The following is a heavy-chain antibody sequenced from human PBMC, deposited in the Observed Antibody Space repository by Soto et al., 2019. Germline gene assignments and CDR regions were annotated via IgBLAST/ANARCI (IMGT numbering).Heavy chain of an antibody. CDR3: AHRPYPSTCCDFDY. CDR2: IYWNDDE. J-gene: IGHJ4*02. V-gene: IGHV2-5*01. CDR1: GFSLTSTGVG. D-gene: IGHD2-2*01. Sequence: SGPTLVNPTQTLTLTCSFSGFSLTSTGVGVGWIRQPPGKALEWLAVIYWNDDERYSPSLKSRLTITKDTSKNHVVLTMTNMDPVDTATYLCAHRPYPSTCCDFDYWGQGTLVTVPS.